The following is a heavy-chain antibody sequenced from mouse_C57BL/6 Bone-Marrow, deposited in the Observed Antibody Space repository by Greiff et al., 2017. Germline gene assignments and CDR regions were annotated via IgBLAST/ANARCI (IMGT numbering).Heavy chain of an antibody. CDR2: IYPGNSDT. J-gene: IGHJ3*01. V-gene: IGHV1-5*01. Sequence: EVQVVESGTVLARPGASVKMSCKTSGYTFTSYWMHWVKQRPGQGLEWIGAIYPGNSDTSYNQKFKGKAKLTAVTSASTAYMELSSLTNEDSAVYYCTRLYDGYRAWFAYWGQGTLVTVSA. CDR3: TRLYDGYRAWFAY. CDR1: GYTFTSYW. D-gene: IGHD2-3*01.